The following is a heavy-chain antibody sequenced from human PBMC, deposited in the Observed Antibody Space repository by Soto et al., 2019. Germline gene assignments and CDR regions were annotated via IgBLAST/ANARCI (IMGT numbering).Heavy chain of an antibody. D-gene: IGHD1-1*01. V-gene: IGHV1-18*01. Sequence: QVHLVQSGAEVKKPGASVKVSCKCSGYTFTSYGIIWVRQAPGQGLEWMGWISAHNDNTDYAQKLQGRVTVTRDTSTSTAYMELTSLRSDDTAVYYCARGRYGDYWGQGALVTVSS. CDR2: ISAHNDNT. CDR1: GYTFTSYG. CDR3: ARGRYGDY. J-gene: IGHJ4*02.